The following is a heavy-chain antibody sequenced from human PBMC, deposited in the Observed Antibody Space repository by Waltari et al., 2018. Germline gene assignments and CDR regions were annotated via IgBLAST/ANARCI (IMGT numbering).Heavy chain of an antibody. CDR1: RYSISSRYY. Sequence: QVQLPESGPGLVKPSETLSLTCAVSRYSISSRYYWGWIRRAPGKGLEWIGSIYHSGSTYYNPSLKSRVTISVDTSKNQFSLKLSSVTAADTAVYYCASPMTTVTPDAFDIWGQGTMVTVSS. V-gene: IGHV4-38-2*01. CDR3: ASPMTTVTPDAFDI. CDR2: IYHSGST. J-gene: IGHJ3*02. D-gene: IGHD4-17*01.